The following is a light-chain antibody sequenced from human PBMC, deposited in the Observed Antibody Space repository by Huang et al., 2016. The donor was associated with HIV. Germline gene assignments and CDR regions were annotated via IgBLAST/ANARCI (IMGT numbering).Light chain of an antibody. J-gene: IGKJ2*01. CDR3: QQYHNWPYT. V-gene: IGKV3-15*01. CDR2: GAY. Sequence: EIIMTQSPATLSLSPGEGASLSCRANQSVATNLAWYLPRPGQSPRILIFGAYTRASGLPGRFSGSGSGTQFTLTVSGLQSEDFAVYYCQQYHNWPYTFGQGTKLEI. CDR1: QSVATN.